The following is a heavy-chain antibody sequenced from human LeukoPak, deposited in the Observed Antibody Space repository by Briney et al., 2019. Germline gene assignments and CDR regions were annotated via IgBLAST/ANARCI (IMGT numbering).Heavy chain of an antibody. V-gene: IGHV1-46*03. CDR3: ARRITMNRDAFDI. CDR2: ISPSGGST. D-gene: IGHD3-22*01. J-gene: IGHJ3*02. Sequence: ASVKVSCKASGYTFTSYYMHWVRQAPGQGLEWMGIISPSGGSTSYAQKFQGRVTMTRDTSTSTVYMELSSLRSEDTAVYYCARRITMNRDAFDIWGQGTMVTVSS. CDR1: GYTFTSYY.